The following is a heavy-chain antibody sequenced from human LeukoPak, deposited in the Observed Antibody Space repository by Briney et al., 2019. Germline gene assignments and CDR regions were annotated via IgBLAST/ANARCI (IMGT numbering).Heavy chain of an antibody. D-gene: IGHD2-2*03. CDR3: ARVEIVVVPAAIRGGWSDP. CDR1: GYSFTSYW. CDR2: IYPGDSDT. J-gene: IGHJ5*02. V-gene: IGHV5-51*01. Sequence: GESLKISCKGSGYSFTSYWIGWVRQMPGKGLEWMGIIYPGDSDTRYSPSFQGQVTISADKSISTAYLQWSSLKAADTAMYYCARVEIVVVPAAIRGGWSDPWGQGTLVTVPS.